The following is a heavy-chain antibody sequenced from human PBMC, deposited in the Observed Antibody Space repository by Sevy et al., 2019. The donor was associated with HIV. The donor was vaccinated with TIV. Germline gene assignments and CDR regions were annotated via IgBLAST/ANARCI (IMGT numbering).Heavy chain of an antibody. CDR3: SRVQGTISTYYYFGMDV. CDR2: IKCKTYGGTT. CDR1: GFTFGDYA. J-gene: IGHJ6*02. Sequence: GGSLRLSCTASGFTFGDYAMSWLRQAPGKGLEWVGFIKCKTYGGTTEYAASVKCRFTISKDDSKGIAHLQMNSLKSEDTASYYCSRVQGTISTYYYFGMDVWGQGTTVTVSS. V-gene: IGHV3-49*03. D-gene: IGHD3-3*01.